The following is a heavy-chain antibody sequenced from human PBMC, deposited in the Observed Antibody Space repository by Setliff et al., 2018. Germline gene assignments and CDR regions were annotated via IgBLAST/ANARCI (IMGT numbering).Heavy chain of an antibody. CDR3: ARVANPGSNSCYRPLDV. CDR2: ISGSGGST. D-gene: IGHD3-16*02. J-gene: IGHJ3*01. Sequence: GGSLRLSCVVSGFTFSSYAMTWVRHAPGKGLEWVSAISGSGGSTYYADSVNGRFTISRDNSKNTLYLQMNSLRAEDTAVYSCARVANPGSNSCYRPLDVWGQGTMVTVS. CDR1: GFTFSSYA. V-gene: IGHV3-23*01.